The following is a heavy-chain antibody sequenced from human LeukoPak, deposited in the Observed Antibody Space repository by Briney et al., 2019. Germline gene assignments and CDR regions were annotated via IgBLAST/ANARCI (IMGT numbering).Heavy chain of an antibody. Sequence: ASETLSLTCTVSGGSISSYYWSWIRQPAGKGLEWIGRIYTSGSTTYNPSLKSRVTMSVATSKNQFSLNLSSVTAADTAVYYCARAFYSSGYYFDYWGQGILVTVSS. CDR2: IYTSGST. J-gene: IGHJ4*02. D-gene: IGHD6-19*01. CDR3: ARAFYSSGYYFDY. V-gene: IGHV4-4*07. CDR1: GGSISSYY.